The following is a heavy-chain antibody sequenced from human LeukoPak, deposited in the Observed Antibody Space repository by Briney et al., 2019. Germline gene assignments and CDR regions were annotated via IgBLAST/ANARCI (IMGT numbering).Heavy chain of an antibody. CDR3: ARVGRYSSPDF. CDR1: GGSFSGYY. V-gene: IGHV4-34*01. Sequence: SETLSLTCAVYGGSFSGYYWSWIRQPPGKGLEWIGEINHSGSTNYNPSLKSRVTISVDTSKNQFSLKLSSVTAADTAVYYCARVGRYSSPDFWGQGTLVTVSS. J-gene: IGHJ4*02. D-gene: IGHD4-11*01. CDR2: INHSGST.